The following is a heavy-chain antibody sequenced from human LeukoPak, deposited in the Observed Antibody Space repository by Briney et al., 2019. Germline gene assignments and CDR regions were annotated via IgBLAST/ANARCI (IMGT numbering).Heavy chain of an antibody. CDR1: GFTFSSYS. CDR3: ARESSGWYLFDP. J-gene: IGHJ5*02. Sequence: GGSLRLSCAASGFTFSSYSMNWVRQAPGKGLEWVSSISTSSSYIYYADSVKGRFTISRDNAKNSLYLQMNSLRAEDTAVYYCARESSGWYLFDPWGQGTLVTVSS. CDR2: ISTSSSYI. V-gene: IGHV3-21*01. D-gene: IGHD6-19*01.